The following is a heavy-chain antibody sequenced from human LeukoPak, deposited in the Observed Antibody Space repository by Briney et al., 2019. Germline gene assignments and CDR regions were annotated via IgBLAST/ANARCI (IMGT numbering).Heavy chain of an antibody. CDR1: GGSFSGYC. D-gene: IGHD6-13*01. CDR3: ATRARYSSSWYRMANPPDFDY. V-gene: IGHV4-34*01. Sequence: SETLSLTCAVYGGSFSGYCWSWIRQPPGKGLEWIGEINHSGSTNYNPSLKSRVTISVDTSKNQFSLKLSSVTAADTAVYYCATRARYSSSWYRMANPPDFDYWGQGTLVTVSS. J-gene: IGHJ4*02. CDR2: INHSGST.